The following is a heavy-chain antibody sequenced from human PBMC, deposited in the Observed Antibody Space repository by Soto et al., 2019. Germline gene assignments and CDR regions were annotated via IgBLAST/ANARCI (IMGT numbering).Heavy chain of an antibody. CDR2: IIPIFGTA. J-gene: IGHJ6*02. V-gene: IGHV1-69*13. CDR3: ASSSRNKDIVVVPAAIPAIYGMDV. CDR1: GGTFSSYA. D-gene: IGHD2-2*01. Sequence: SVKVSCKASGGTFSSYAISWVRQAPGQGLEWMGGIIPIFGTANYAQKFQGRVTITADESTSTAYMELSSLRSEDTAVYYCASSSRNKDIVVVPAAIPAIYGMDVWGQGTTVTVSS.